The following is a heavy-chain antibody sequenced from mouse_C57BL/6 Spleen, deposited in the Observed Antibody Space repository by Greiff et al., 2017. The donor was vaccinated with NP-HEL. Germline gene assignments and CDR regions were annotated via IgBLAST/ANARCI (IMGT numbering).Heavy chain of an antibody. CDR1: GYTFTDYY. Sequence: EVQLQQSGPELVKPGASVKISCKASGYTFTDYYMNWVKQSPGKSLEWIGDINPNNGGTSYNQKFKGKATLTVDKSSSTAYMELRSLTSEDSAVYYCAVYYGNYLAWFAYWGQGTLVTVSA. CDR3: AVYYGNYLAWFAY. D-gene: IGHD2-1*01. CDR2: INPNNGGT. J-gene: IGHJ3*01. V-gene: IGHV1-26*01.